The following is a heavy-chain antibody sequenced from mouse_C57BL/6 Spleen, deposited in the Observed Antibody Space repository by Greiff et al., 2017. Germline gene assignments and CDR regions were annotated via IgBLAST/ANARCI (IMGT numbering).Heavy chain of an antibody. J-gene: IGHJ3*01. D-gene: IGHD1-1*01. Sequence: QVQLQQPGTELVRPGSSVKLSCKASGYTFTRYWMDWVKQRPGQGLEWIGNIYPSDSETHYNQKCKDKATFTVDKSSSTAYMQRSSLTSEDSAVYYSARGDYGRPLFAYWGKGTLVTVAA. CDR2: IYPSDSET. CDR3: ARGDYGRPLFAY. V-gene: IGHV1-61*01. CDR1: GYTFTRYW.